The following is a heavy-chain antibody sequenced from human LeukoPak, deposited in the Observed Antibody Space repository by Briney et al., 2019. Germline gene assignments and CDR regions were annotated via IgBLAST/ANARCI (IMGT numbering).Heavy chain of an antibody. CDR3: ARFPGSGSQIDY. CDR1: GGSFSGYY. Sequence: SETLSLTCAVYGGSFSGYYWSWIRQPPGKGLEWIGEINHSGSTNYNPSLKSRATISVDTSKNQFSLKLSSVTAADTAVYYCARFPGSGSQIDYWGQGTLVTVSS. CDR2: INHSGST. J-gene: IGHJ4*02. D-gene: IGHD3-10*01. V-gene: IGHV4-34*01.